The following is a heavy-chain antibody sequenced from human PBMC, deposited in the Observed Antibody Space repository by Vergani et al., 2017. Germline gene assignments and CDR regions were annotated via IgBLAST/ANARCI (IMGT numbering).Heavy chain of an antibody. J-gene: IGHJ6*03. V-gene: IGHV1-69*02. D-gene: IGHD5-24*01. CDR1: GGTFSSYT. CDR3: ARMWSWLRYYYYYYYMDV. CDR2: IIPILGIA. Sequence: QVQLVQSGAEVKKPGSSVKVSCKASGGTFSSYTISWVRQAPGQGLEWIGRIIPILGIANYAKKFQGIVTVTTYKCTSTAYMELSSLRSEDTAVYYCARMWSWLRYYYYYYYMDVWGKGTTVTVSS.